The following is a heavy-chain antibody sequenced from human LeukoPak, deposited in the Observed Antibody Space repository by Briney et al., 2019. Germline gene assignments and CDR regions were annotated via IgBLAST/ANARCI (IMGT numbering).Heavy chain of an antibody. V-gene: IGHV4-39*01. CDR1: GGSISSYY. Sequence: SETLSLTCTVSGGSISSYYWGWIRQPPGKGLEWIGSIYYSGTTYYNPSLKSRVTISVDTSRNQFSLKLSSVTATDTAVYYCARMIGDDAFDIWGQGTMVTVSS. D-gene: IGHD3-22*01. J-gene: IGHJ3*02. CDR2: IYYSGTT. CDR3: ARMIGDDAFDI.